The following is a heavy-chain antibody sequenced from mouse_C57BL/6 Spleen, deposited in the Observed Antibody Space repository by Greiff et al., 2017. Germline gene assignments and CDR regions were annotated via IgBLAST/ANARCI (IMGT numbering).Heavy chain of an antibody. V-gene: IGHV1-64*01. D-gene: IGHD1-1*01. CDR2: IHPNSGST. CDR1: GYTFTSYW. Sequence: QVQLQQPGAELVKPGASVKLSCKASGYTFTSYWMHWVKQRPGQGLEWIGMIHPNSGSTNYNEKFKSKATLTVDKSSSTAYMQLSSLTSEDSAVYYCARYGTVVQYYFDNWGQDTTLTVSS. J-gene: IGHJ2*01. CDR3: ARYGTVVQYYFDN.